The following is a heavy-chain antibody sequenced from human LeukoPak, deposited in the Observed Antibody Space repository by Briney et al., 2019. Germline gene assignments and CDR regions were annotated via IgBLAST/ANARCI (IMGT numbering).Heavy chain of an antibody. V-gene: IGHV1-24*01. Sequence: ASVNVSFKVSGYTLTELSMHWVRQAPGKGLEWMGGFDPEDGETIYAQKFQGRVNMTEDTSTDTAYMELSSLRSEDTAVSYCATHGVQQQLDPPEHYYYYYGMDVWGQGTTVTVSS. CDR3: ATHGVQQQLDPPEHYYYYYGMDV. CDR1: GYTLTELS. D-gene: IGHD6-13*01. J-gene: IGHJ6*02. CDR2: FDPEDGET.